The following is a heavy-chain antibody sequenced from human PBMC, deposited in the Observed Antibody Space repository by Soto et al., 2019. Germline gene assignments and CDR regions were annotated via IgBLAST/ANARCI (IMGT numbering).Heavy chain of an antibody. V-gene: IGHV3-30-3*01. Sequence: HVQLVESGGGVVQPGRSLRLSCAASGFTFSSYAMHWVRQAPGKGLEWVAVISYDGSNKYYADSVKGRFTISRDNSKNTLYLQMNSLRAEDTAVYYCARDQAKQQLAFDYWGQGTLVTVSS. CDR1: GFTFSSYA. CDR3: ARDQAKQQLAFDY. J-gene: IGHJ4*02. D-gene: IGHD6-13*01. CDR2: ISYDGSNK.